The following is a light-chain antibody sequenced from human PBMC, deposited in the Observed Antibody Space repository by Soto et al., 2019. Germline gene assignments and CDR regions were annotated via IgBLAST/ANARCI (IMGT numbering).Light chain of an antibody. J-gene: IGKJ1*01. CDR2: GAS. CDR3: QQYGSSPWT. V-gene: IGKV3-20*01. Sequence: EIVLTQSPGTLSLSPGERATLSCRASQSVSSSYLAWYQQKPGQAPRLLIYGASSRATGIPDRFSGSGSGTDFTITISRLEPEDFAVYYCQQYGSSPWTFGKGTKVALK. CDR1: QSVSSSY.